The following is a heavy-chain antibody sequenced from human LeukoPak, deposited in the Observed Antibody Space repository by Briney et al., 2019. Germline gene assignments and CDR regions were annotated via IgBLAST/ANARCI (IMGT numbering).Heavy chain of an antibody. CDR1: GFTFSSYA. Sequence: GGSLRLSCAASGFTFSSYAMHWVRQAPGKGLEWVAVISYDGSNKYYADSVKGRFTISRDNSKNTLYLQMNSLRAEDTAVYYCAANHSYYDSSGYYDYWGQGTLVTVSS. J-gene: IGHJ4*02. V-gene: IGHV3-30*04. CDR2: ISYDGSNK. CDR3: AANHSYYDSSGYYDY. D-gene: IGHD3-22*01.